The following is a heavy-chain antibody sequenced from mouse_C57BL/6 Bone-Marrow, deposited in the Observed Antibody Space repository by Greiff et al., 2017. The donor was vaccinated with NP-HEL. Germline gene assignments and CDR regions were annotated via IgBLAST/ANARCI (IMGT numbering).Heavy chain of an antibody. D-gene: IGHD1-1*01. Sequence: VQLQQSGPELVKPGASVKISCKASGYAFSSSWMNWVKQRPGKGLEWIGRIYPGDGDTNYNGKFKGKATLTADKSSSTAYMQLSSLTSEDSAVYFCARLYYGSLDYWGQGTTLTVSS. CDR2: IYPGDGDT. CDR3: ARLYYGSLDY. CDR1: GYAFSSSW. J-gene: IGHJ2*01. V-gene: IGHV1-82*01.